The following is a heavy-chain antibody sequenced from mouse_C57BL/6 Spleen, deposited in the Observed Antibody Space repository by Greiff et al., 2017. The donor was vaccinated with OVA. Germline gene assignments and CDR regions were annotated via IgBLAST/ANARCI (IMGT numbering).Heavy chain of an antibody. CDR2: INPYNGGT. J-gene: IGHJ3*01. Sequence: VQLQQSGPVLVKPGASVKMSCKASGYTFTDYYMNWVKQSHGKSLEWIGVINPYNGGTSYNQKFKGKATLTVDKSSSTAYMELNSLTSEDSAIYYCARSRYGNYGIAYWGQGTPVTVSA. CDR1: GYTFTDYY. V-gene: IGHV1-19*01. CDR3: ARSRYGNYGIAY. D-gene: IGHD2-1*01.